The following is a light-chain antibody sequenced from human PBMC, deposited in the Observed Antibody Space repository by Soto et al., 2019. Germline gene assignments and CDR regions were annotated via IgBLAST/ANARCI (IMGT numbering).Light chain of an antibody. CDR3: KLYTNWPLGT. J-gene: IGKJ1*01. CDR1: QSVSSN. V-gene: IGKV3-15*01. CDR2: GAY. Sequence: DIVMAQSPATLYVSPGDRATLSCRASQSVSSNLAWYQQRPGQAPRLLIYGAYTRATSIPARISGSGAGTEFTLTISSLQSEDFAVYYCKLYTNWPLGTVGQGTKVEIK.